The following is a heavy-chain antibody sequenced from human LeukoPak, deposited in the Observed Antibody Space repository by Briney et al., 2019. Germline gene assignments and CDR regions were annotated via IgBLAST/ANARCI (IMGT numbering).Heavy chain of an antibody. CDR3: ARVRSPRWGFDY. Sequence: PSETLSLTCAVYGGSFSGYYWSWIRQPPGKGLEWFGEMNHSGSTNYNLSLKSRVTISVDTSKNQFSLKVTSVTAADTAVYYCARVRSPRWGFDYWGQGTLVTVSS. CDR2: MNHSGST. D-gene: IGHD3-16*01. CDR1: GGSFSGYY. J-gene: IGHJ4*02. V-gene: IGHV4-34*01.